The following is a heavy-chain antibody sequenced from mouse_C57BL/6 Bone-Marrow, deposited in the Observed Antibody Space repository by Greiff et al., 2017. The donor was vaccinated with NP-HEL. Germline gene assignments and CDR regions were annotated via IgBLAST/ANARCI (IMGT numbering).Heavy chain of an antibody. D-gene: IGHD2-10*02. Sequence: VQLKQSGPVLVKPGASVKMSCKASGYTFTDYYMNWVKQSHGKSLEWIGVINPSNGGTSYNQKFKGKATLTVDKASSTAYMELNSLTSEDSAVYYCARRYCYWGQGTTLTASS. CDR1: GYTFTDYY. CDR2: INPSNGGT. CDR3: ARRYCY. V-gene: IGHV1-19*01. J-gene: IGHJ2*01.